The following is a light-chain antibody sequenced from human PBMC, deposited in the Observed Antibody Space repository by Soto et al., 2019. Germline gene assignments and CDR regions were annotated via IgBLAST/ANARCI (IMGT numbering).Light chain of an antibody. J-gene: IGKJ2*01. CDR1: QGIRND. Sequence: AIQMTQFPSSLSASLGDRVTITCLASQGIRNDLGWYQQKSGRAPKLLIFGASTLQSGVPPRFSGSGSGTDFTLTISSLQPEDFATYYCLHDYSFPYTFGQGTKVDIK. CDR2: GAS. V-gene: IGKV1-6*01. CDR3: LHDYSFPYT.